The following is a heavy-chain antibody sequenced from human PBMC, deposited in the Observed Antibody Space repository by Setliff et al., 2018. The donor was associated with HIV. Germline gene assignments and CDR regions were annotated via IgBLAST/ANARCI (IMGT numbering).Heavy chain of an antibody. CDR2: IYYSGST. CDR3: ARVPSCADSWCYMYYYYYYGMDV. V-gene: IGHV4-39*02. J-gene: IGHJ6*02. Sequence: PSETLSLTCTFSLGSISSSSYYWGWIRQSPGKGLEWIGSIYYSGSTYYNPSLKSRVTMSVDTSKKQFSLKLNSVTAADAAVYYCARVPSCADSWCYMYYYYYYGMDVWGQGTTVTVSS. D-gene: IGHD2-8*02. CDR1: LGSISSSSYY.